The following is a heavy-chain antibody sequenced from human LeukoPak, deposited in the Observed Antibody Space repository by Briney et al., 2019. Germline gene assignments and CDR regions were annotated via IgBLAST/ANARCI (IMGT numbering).Heavy chain of an antibody. J-gene: IGHJ5*02. CDR2: INPNSGGT. Sequence: VASVKVSCKASGYTFTGYYMHWVRQAPGQGLEWMGWINPNSGGTNYAQKFQGRVTMTRDTSISTAYMELSRLRSDDTAVYYCARGPEPGYCSSTSCPRGFDPWGQGTLVTVSS. CDR1: GYTFTGYY. CDR3: ARGPEPGYCSSTSCPRGFDP. D-gene: IGHD2-2*01. V-gene: IGHV1-2*02.